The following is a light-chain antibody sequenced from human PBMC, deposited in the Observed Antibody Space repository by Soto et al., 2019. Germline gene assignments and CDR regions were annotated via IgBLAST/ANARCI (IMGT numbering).Light chain of an antibody. CDR3: SSYTSTITLFVV. J-gene: IGLJ2*01. CDR2: EVT. V-gene: IGLV2-14*01. Sequence: QSVLTQPASVSGSPGQSITISCTGTSSDVGGYNYVSWYQQHPGKAPKLMIYEVTNRPSGVSDRFSGSKSGNTASLTISGLQAEDESDYYCSSYTSTITLFVVFGGGTKRTVL. CDR1: SSDVGGYNY.